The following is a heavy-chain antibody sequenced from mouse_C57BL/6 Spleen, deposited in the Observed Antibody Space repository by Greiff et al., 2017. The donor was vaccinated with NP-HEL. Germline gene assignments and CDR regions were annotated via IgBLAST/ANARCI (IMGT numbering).Heavy chain of an antibody. D-gene: IGHD1-1*01. CDR3: ARERGYYGSSHWYFDV. CDR1: GYTFTDHT. J-gene: IGHJ1*03. V-gene: IGHV1-78*01. CDR2: IYPRDGST. Sequence: VQLQQSDAELVKPGASVKISCKVSGYTFTDHTIHWMKQRPEQGLEWIGYIYPRDGSTKYNEKFKGKATLTADKSSSTAYMQLNSLTSEDAAVYFCARERGYYGSSHWYFDVWGTGTTVTVSS.